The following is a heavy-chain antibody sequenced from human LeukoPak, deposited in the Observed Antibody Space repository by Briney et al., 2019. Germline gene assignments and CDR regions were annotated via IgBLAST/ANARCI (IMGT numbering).Heavy chain of an antibody. J-gene: IGHJ6*03. D-gene: IGHD1/OR15-1a*01. V-gene: IGHV4-39*07. CDR2: INHTGTT. CDR3: ARGAADRNNYYYYIDV. Sequence: PSETLSLTCTVSSGSISTSNYYWGWVRQPPGKALEWIGEINHTGTTNYNPSLKSRFTISVDTSKNQFSLKLTSVTAADTAVYYCARGAADRNNYYYYIDVWGKGTTVTVSS. CDR1: SGSISTSNYY.